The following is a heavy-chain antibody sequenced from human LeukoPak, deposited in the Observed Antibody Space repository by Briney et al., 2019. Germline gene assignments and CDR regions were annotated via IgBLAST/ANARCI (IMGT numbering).Heavy chain of an antibody. CDR2: INPNSGGT. V-gene: IGHV1-2*02. J-gene: IGHJ4*02. Sequence: AASVKVSCKASGYTFTGYYMHWVRQAPGQGLEWMGWINPNSGGTNYAQKFQGRVTMTRDTSISTAYMELSRRRSDDTAVYYCARVPDHTYYFDYWGQGTLVTVSS. CDR3: ARVPDHTYYFDY. CDR1: GYTFTGYY.